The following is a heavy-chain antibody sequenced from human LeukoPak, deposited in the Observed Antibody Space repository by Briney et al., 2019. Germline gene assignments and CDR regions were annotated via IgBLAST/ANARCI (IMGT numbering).Heavy chain of an antibody. J-gene: IGHJ4*02. Sequence: GESLKISCKGSGYSFTTYWIAWVRQMPGKGLEWMGIIYPGDSATRYSPSFQGQVTISADNSVTTAYLQWGSLKASDTAMYYCARAHWGRNGDMDVFDYWGQGTLVTVSS. V-gene: IGHV5-51*01. CDR1: GYSFTTYW. CDR2: IYPGDSAT. D-gene: IGHD7-27*01. CDR3: ARAHWGRNGDMDVFDY.